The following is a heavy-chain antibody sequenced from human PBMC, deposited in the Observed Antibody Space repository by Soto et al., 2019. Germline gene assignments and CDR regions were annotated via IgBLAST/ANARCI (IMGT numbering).Heavy chain of an antibody. CDR1: GFIFSSFT. CDR2: IGSDI. V-gene: IGHV3-48*01. CDR3: VRDWSVAFDN. J-gene: IGHJ4*02. Sequence: EVQLVESGGGLAQPGGSLRLSCAASGFIFSSFTMNWVRQAPGKGLEWIAYIGSDIYYADSVKGRFTTSRDMAKNSLYLQLNSLRAEDSAVYYCVRDWSVAFDNWGQGTLVTVSS.